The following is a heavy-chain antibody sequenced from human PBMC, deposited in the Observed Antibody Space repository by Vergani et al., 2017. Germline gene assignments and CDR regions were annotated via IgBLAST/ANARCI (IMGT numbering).Heavy chain of an antibody. D-gene: IGHD2-15*01. CDR1: GYTFTSYG. Sequence: QVQLVQSGAEVKKPGASVKVSCKASGYTFTSYGISWVRQAPGQGLEGMGWISAYNGNTNYAQKLQGRVTMTTDTSTSTAYMELSRLRSDDTAVYYCARVEILGYCSGGSCYTPFDYWGQGTLVTVSS. CDR2: ISAYNGNT. V-gene: IGHV1-18*01. CDR3: ARVEILGYCSGGSCYTPFDY. J-gene: IGHJ4*02.